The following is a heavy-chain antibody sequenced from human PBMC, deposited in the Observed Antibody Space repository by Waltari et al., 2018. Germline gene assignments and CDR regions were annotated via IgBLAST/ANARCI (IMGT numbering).Heavy chain of an antibody. Sequence: EVQLVESGGGLQQPGESLRLSCAASGFTFNIYSMNWVRQAPGKGLEWVSYITSSNRIIDYADSVKGRFTTSRDDAKNTLYLQMNSLRGEDTAVYYCARSVEGRFDHWGQGTLVTVSS. CDR2: ITSSNRII. V-gene: IGHV3-48*04. J-gene: IGHJ4*02. CDR3: ARSVEGRFDH. CDR1: GFTFNIYS.